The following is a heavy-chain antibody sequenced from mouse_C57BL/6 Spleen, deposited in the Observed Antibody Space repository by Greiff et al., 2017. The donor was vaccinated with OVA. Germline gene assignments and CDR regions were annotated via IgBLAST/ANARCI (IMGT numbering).Heavy chain of an antibody. Sequence: QVQLQQSGPGLVQPSQCLSITCTVSGFSLTSYGVHWVRQSPGKGLEWLGVIWSGGSTDYNAAFISRLSISKDNSKSQVFFKMNSLQADDTAIYYCAGTIVTTYYAMDYWGQGTSVTVST. D-gene: IGHD2-5*01. CDR1: GFSLTSYG. CDR2: IWSGGST. V-gene: IGHV2-2*01. CDR3: AGTIVTTYYAMDY. J-gene: IGHJ4*01.